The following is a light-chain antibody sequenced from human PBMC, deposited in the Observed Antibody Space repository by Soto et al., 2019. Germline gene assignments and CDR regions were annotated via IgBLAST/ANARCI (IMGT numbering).Light chain of an antibody. V-gene: IGKV1-13*02. CDR3: QQFETYPLT. Sequence: AIQLTQSPPSLSASIGDRVTITCRASQGISSAFAWYQQKPGTVPKLLIYDVSNLQSGIHSRFSDSESGTNFTLTISSLQPEDFATYYCQQFETYPLTFGQGTRLEIK. CDR2: DVS. CDR1: QGISSA. J-gene: IGKJ5*01.